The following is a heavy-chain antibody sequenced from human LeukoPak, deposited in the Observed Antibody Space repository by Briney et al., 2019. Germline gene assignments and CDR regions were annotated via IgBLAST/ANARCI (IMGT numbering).Heavy chain of an antibody. Sequence: EASVKVSCKASGYTFTTYYMHWVRQAPGQGLEWMGIINPNGGSTSYAQNRVTMTRGTSTSTFYMELSSLKSEDTAVYYCARASNYGSGNYHLDYWGQGTLVTVSS. J-gene: IGHJ4*02. CDR3: ARASNYGSGNYHLDY. D-gene: IGHD3-10*01. CDR2: INPNGGST. V-gene: IGHV1-46*01. CDR1: GYTFTTYY.